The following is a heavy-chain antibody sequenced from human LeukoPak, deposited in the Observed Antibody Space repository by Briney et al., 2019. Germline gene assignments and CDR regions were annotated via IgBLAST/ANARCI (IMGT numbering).Heavy chain of an antibody. Sequence: EASVKVSCKASGYTFTGYYMHWVRQAPGQGLEWMGWINPNSGGTSYLQNFQGRVTMTRDTSISTAYMDLSRLRSDDTAVYYCARGRPGDSFDYWGQGTLVTVSS. V-gene: IGHV1-2*02. CDR3: ARGRPGDSFDY. J-gene: IGHJ4*02. D-gene: IGHD6-25*01. CDR2: INPNSGGT. CDR1: GYTFTGYY.